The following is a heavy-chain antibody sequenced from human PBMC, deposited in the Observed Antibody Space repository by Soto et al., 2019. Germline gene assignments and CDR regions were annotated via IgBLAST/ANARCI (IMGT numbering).Heavy chain of an antibody. CDR2: INAGNGNT. J-gene: IGHJ4*02. V-gene: IGHV1-3*01. CDR1: GYTFTNYA. D-gene: IGHD2-2*01. CDR3: ATGQLASIDY. Sequence: ASMKVSCKASGYTFTNYAMHWVRLAPGQRLEWMGWINAGNGNTKYSQKFQGRVTIITDTSASTAYMELSSLRSEDTAVYYCATGQLASIDYWGQGTLVTVSS.